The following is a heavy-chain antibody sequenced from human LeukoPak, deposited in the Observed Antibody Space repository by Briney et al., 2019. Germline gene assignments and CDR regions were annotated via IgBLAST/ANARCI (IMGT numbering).Heavy chain of an antibody. J-gene: IGHJ4*02. CDR2: IYTSGST. CDR3: ARHRSRYGGVIDY. V-gene: IGHV4-4*09. Sequence: SETLSLTCTVSGGSISSYYWSWIRQPPGKGREWIGYIYTSGSTNYNPSLKSRVTISVDTSKNQFSLKLSSVTAADTAVYYCARHRSRYGGVIDYWGQGTLVTVSS. D-gene: IGHD4-23*01. CDR1: GGSISSYY.